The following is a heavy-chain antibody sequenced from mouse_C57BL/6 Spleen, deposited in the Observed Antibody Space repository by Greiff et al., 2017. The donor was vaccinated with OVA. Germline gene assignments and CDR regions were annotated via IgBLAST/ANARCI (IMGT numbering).Heavy chain of an antibody. V-gene: IGHV5-4*01. D-gene: IGHD1-1*01. CDR2: ISDGGSYT. Sequence: EVHLVESGGGLVKPGGSLKLSCAASGFTFSSYAMSWVRQTPEKRLEWVATISDGGSYTYYPDNVKGRFTISRDNDKNNLYLQMSHLKSEDTAMYYCARGVYYYGSSYNWYFDVWGTGTTVTVSS. CDR3: ARGVYYYGSSYNWYFDV. J-gene: IGHJ1*03. CDR1: GFTFSSYA.